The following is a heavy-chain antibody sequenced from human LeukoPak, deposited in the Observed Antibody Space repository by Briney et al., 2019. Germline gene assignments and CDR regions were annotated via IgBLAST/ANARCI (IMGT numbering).Heavy chain of an antibody. Sequence: SETLSLTCNVSGGSISNYFWSWIRQPAEKGLEWIGRIHASGSTNYSPSLKSRVTMSVDTSTNQFSLKLISVTAADTAIYYCARECRDDGDNRGRFFDYWGQGTLVTVSS. CDR3: ARECRDDGDNRGRFFDY. CDR1: GGSISNYF. CDR2: IHASGST. D-gene: IGHD4-17*01. J-gene: IGHJ4*02. V-gene: IGHV4-4*07.